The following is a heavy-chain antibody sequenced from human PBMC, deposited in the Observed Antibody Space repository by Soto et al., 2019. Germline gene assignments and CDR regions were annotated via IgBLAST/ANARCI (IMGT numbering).Heavy chain of an antibody. CDR2: ISSTTNYI. V-gene: IGHV3-21*06. J-gene: IGHJ4*02. Sequence: EVQLVESGGGLVKPGGSLRLSCAASGFTFTRYSMNWVRQAPGKGLEWVSSISSTTNYIYYGDSMKGRFTISRDNGKNSLLLEIHSLRAEDTAVYYCARESEDLTPNFDYWGQGTLVTVSS. CDR3: ARESEDLTPNFDY. CDR1: GFTFTRYS.